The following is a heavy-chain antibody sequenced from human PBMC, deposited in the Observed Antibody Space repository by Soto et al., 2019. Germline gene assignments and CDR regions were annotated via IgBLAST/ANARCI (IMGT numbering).Heavy chain of an antibody. CDR3: PGEVASGY. D-gene: IGHD2-21*01. Sequence: QVQLVESGGGVVQPGRSLRLSCAVSGFTVSTYGMHWVRQAPGKGLEWVAVISRDGGTNYYADSVKGRFTISRDNSRNTLFVQMNSLRDDHVAVYYCPGEVASGYWGQGTLVTVSS. J-gene: IGHJ4*02. V-gene: IGHV3-30*03. CDR1: GFTVSTYG. CDR2: ISRDGGTN.